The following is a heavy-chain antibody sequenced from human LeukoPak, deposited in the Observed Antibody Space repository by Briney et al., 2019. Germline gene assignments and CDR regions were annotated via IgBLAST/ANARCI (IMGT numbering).Heavy chain of an antibody. V-gene: IGHV3-23*01. D-gene: IGHD1-14*01. CDR3: AKLKAPEDY. CDR2: ITGGSGGST. J-gene: IGHJ4*02. CDR1: GFTFRNYA. Sequence: PGGSLRLSCAASGFTFRNYAMNWVRQAPGKGLEWVAAITGGSGGSTYYADPVKGRFTISRDNSKITLYLQMNRLRAEDTAIYYCAKLKAPEDYWGQGTLVTVSS.